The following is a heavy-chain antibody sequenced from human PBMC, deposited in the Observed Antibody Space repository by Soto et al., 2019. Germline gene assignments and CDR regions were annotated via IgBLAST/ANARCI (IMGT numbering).Heavy chain of an antibody. J-gene: IGHJ4*02. D-gene: IGHD6-19*01. CDR3: AREIAVAGDFDY. Sequence: QVQLQESGPGLVKPSETLSLTCTVSGGSVSSGSYYWSWIRQPPGKGLEWIGYIYYSGSTNYNPSLKSRVTISVDTSKNHFSLKLSSVTAADTAVYYCAREIAVAGDFDYWGQGTLVTVSS. CDR2: IYYSGST. V-gene: IGHV4-61*01. CDR1: GGSVSSGSYY.